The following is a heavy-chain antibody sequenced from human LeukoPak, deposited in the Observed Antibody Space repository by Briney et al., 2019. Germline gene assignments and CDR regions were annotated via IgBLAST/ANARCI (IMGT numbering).Heavy chain of an antibody. V-gene: IGHV4-61*02. D-gene: IGHD6-19*01. CDR3: ARAVGQWLANGYYYYMDV. Sequence: SETLSLTCTVSGASISTGSSYWSWIRQPAGEGLEWIGRIYTSGSTNYNPSLKSRVTISVDTSKNEFSLKLSSVTAADTAVYYCARAVGQWLANGYYYYMDVWGKGTTVTVSS. CDR2: IYTSGST. J-gene: IGHJ6*03. CDR1: GASISTGSSY.